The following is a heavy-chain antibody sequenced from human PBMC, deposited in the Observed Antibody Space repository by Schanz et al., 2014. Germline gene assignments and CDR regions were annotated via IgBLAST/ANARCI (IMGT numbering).Heavy chain of an antibody. CDR1: GFTFSDYY. D-gene: IGHD3-22*01. Sequence: VQLLESGGGLVKPGGSLRLSCAASGFTFSDYYMTWIRQAPGKGLEWVSSISSSSMYIYQADSMRGRFTISRDNAKNSLYLQMNSLRAEDTAVYYCAKQHGVIQQVSDYWGQGTLVTVSS. V-gene: IGHV3-11*03. CDR3: AKQHGVIQQVSDY. J-gene: IGHJ4*02. CDR2: ISSSSMYI.